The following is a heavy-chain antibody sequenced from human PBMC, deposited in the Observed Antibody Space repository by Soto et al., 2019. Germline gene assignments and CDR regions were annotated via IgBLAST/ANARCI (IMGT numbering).Heavy chain of an antibody. J-gene: IGHJ6*01. CDR3: ATVVCSGASCCYYNYYG. Sequence: LSCSAGPCTFNDHEMHWVRHAPGQGLAWVSYTSTSRGTTYYADSVKGRFRISRGEAKISVYLQICSWSAEDTAVYYCATVVCSGASCCYYNYYG. V-gene: IGHV3-11*01. CDR1: PCTFNDHE. CDR2: TSTSRGTT. D-gene: IGHD2-15*01.